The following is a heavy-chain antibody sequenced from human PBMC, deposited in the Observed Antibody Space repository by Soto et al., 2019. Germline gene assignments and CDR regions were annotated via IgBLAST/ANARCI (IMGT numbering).Heavy chain of an antibody. CDR1: GYTFTSYA. D-gene: IGHD2-15*01. CDR2: INAGNGNT. Sequence: QVQLVQSGAEVKKPGASVKVSCKASGYTFTSYAMHWVRQAPGQRLEWMGWINAGNGNTKYSQKFQGRVTITRDTXASTAYMKLSNLRSEDTAVDYCARGPGGPDGPGDYWGQGTLVTVSS. J-gene: IGHJ4*02. CDR3: ARGPGGPDGPGDY. V-gene: IGHV1-3*01.